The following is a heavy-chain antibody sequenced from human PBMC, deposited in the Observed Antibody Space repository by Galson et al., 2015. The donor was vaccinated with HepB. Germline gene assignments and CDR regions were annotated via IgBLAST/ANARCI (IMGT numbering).Heavy chain of an antibody. D-gene: IGHD4/OR15-4a*01. Sequence: SVKVSCKASGYTFTSNGISWVRQTPRQGLEWLGWISAYGGNTKYAQKYQGRITLTMDTSTSTAYVELRSLRSDDTAVYYCARDRDYRFDYWGQGTLVTVSS. J-gene: IGHJ4*02. CDR3: ARDRDYRFDY. CDR1: GYTFTSNG. V-gene: IGHV1-18*04. CDR2: ISAYGGNT.